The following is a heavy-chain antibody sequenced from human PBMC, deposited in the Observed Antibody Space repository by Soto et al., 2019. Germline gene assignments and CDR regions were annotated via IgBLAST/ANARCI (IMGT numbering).Heavy chain of an antibody. V-gene: IGHV3-33*01. D-gene: IGHD2-2*01. Sequence: GGSLRLSCAASGFTFSSYGMHWVRQAPGKGLEWVAVIWYDGSNKYYADSVKGRFTISRDNSKNTLYLQMNSLRAEDTAVYYCARDGFPLSSTNWFDPWGQGTLVTV. CDR2: IWYDGSNK. CDR1: GFTFSSYG. CDR3: ARDGFPLSSTNWFDP. J-gene: IGHJ5*02.